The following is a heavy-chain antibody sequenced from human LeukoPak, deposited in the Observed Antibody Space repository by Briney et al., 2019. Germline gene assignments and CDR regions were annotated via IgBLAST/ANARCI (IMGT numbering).Heavy chain of an antibody. J-gene: IGHJ4*02. D-gene: IGHD3-9*01. CDR3: ARDFTGWEY. CDR1: GAPITSYY. CDR2: FYYSGST. V-gene: IGHV4-59*01. Sequence: PSETLSLTCTVSGAPITSYYWSWIRQPPGKGLEWIGYFYYSGSTNYNPSLKSRVTISGDTSKNQFSLKLTSVTAADTAIYYCARDFTGWEYWGQGTLVSVSS.